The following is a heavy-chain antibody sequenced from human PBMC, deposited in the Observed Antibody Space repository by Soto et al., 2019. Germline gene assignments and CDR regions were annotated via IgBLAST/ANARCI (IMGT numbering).Heavy chain of an antibody. CDR2: IFPLLAMV. CDR3: AKEDGAGFKS. J-gene: IGHJ4*02. V-gene: IGHV1-69*04. Sequence: QVHLVQSGAEMKKPGSSVKVSCKVSGGDLTNSGISWVRQAPGQGLEWMGGIFPLLAMVDYSQKFQGRVTITADESTNTAYMDLGSLKSDDTTVYDCAKEDGAGFKSWGQGTLAIVSS. D-gene: IGHD1-26*01. CDR1: GGDLTNSG.